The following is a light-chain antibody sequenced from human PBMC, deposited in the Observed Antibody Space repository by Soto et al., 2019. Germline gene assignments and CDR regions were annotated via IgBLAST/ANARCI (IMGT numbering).Light chain of an antibody. CDR3: HQRQYWPPIT. CDR1: QSVSSD. V-gene: IGKV3-11*01. Sequence: EIVLTQSPGTLPLSPGERASLSCRASQSVSSDLAWYQQKPGQAPRLLIYGASTRATGIPARFSGSGSGTDFTLTISSLEPEDFAVYYCHQRQYWPPITFGQGTRLEIK. J-gene: IGKJ5*01. CDR2: GAS.